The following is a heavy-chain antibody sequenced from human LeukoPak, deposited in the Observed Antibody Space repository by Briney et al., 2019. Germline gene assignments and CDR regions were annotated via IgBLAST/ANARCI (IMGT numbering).Heavy chain of an antibody. CDR2: IIPMFGTP. V-gene: IGHV1-69*05. CDR1: GGTFSSYA. Sequence: RGASVKVSCKASGGTFSSYAISWARQAPGQGFEWMGGIIPMFGTPKYAQKFQGRVTITTDESTSTAYMELSSLRSEDTAVYYCVSISYDISDHYYWGQGTLVSVSS. CDR3: VSISYDISDHYY. J-gene: IGHJ4*02. D-gene: IGHD3-22*01.